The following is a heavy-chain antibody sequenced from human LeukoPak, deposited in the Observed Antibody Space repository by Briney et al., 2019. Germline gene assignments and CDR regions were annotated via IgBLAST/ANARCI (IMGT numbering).Heavy chain of an antibody. CDR2: INPNSGGT. CDR3: ARDRLYSSSSLPYYYYMDV. J-gene: IGHJ6*03. D-gene: IGHD6-6*01. V-gene: IGHV1-2*02. Sequence: ASVKVSCKASGYTFTGYYMHWVRQAPGQGLEWMGWINPNSGGTNYAQKFQGRVTMTRDTSISTAYMERSRLRSDDTAVYYCARDRLYSSSSLPYYYYMDVWGKGTTVTVSS. CDR1: GYTFTGYY.